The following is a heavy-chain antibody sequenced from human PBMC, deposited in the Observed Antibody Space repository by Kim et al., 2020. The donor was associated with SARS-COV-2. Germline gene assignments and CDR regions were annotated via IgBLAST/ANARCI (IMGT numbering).Heavy chain of an antibody. Sequence: SVKVSCKASGGTFSSYAISWVRQAPGQGLEWMGGIIPIFGTANYAQKFQGRVTITADESTSTAYMELSSLRSEDTAVYYCARDTADYGSWYRGYDYWGQGTLVTVSS. CDR3: ARDTADYGSWYRGYDY. CDR1: GGTFSSYA. V-gene: IGHV1-69*13. CDR2: IIPIFGTA. J-gene: IGHJ4*02. D-gene: IGHD6-13*01.